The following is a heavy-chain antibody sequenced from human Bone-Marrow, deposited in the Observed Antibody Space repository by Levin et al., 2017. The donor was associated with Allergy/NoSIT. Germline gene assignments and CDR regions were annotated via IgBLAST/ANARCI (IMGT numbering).Heavy chain of an antibody. J-gene: IGHJ4*02. D-gene: IGHD3-22*01. CDR1: GYTFTSSG. CDR3: ARDDFEDYDSSGETVPSDD. CDR2: ISPYDGHT. V-gene: IGHV1-18*01. Sequence: PVASVKVSCEASGYTFTSSGITWVRQSPGQGLEWMGWISPYDGHTNYAQKLQGRLTMTTDTSTSTAYMHLRSLRSDDTAVYYCARDDFEDYDSSGETVPSDDWGQGTLVTVSS.